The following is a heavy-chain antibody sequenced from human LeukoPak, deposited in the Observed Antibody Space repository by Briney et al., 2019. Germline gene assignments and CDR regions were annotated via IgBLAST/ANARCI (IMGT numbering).Heavy chain of an antibody. CDR1: AFTFSRHS. Sequence: PGGSLRLSCAPSAFTFSRHSMKWVRQAPGKGLEWISHISSSASTIKYADSVEGRFTISRDNAKNSLDLQMSTLRVEDTAVYYCARGTALLDVWGKGPTVTVSS. J-gene: IGHJ6*04. CDR2: ISSSASTI. V-gene: IGHV3-48*01. CDR3: ARGTALLDV. D-gene: IGHD1-1*01.